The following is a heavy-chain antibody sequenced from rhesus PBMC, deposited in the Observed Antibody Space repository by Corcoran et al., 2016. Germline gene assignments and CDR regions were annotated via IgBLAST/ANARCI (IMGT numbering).Heavy chain of an antibody. J-gene: IGHJ4*01. Sequence: QVQLVQSGAEVKQPGASVKVSCKASGYTFTRYSMNWVRQAHGQRLGWMGWINTDTGNPTYAQCFKERVTFSMDTSISTAYLQISSLKTEDTAVYYCAKYTTYFDYWGQGVLVTVSS. CDR3: AKYTTYFDY. D-gene: IGHD2-39*02. CDR1: GYTFTRYS. CDR2: INTDTGNP. V-gene: IGHV7-114*01.